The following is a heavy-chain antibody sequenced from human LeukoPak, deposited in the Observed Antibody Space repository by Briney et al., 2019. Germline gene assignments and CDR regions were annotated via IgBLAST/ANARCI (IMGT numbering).Heavy chain of an antibody. J-gene: IGHJ3*02. CDR2: INTVGGT. V-gene: IGHV3-13*01. Sequence: PGGSLPLPCAASGFTFRSYDMHWVRQGAGKGLEWVSGINTVGGTFYSDAVKGRFTIFRENAKNSLCLQMNSLRVGDTAVYYCIREGVDTGFMYCSEIWGAGKRVTVSS. D-gene: IGHD5-18*01. CDR3: IREGVDTGFMYCSEI. CDR1: GFTFRSYD.